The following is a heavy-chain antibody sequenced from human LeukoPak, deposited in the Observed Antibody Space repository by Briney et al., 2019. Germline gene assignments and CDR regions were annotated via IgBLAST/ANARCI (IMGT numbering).Heavy chain of an antibody. CDR2: IYYSGST. V-gene: IGHV4-59*01. CDR3: ARAFSYGGNDAFDI. CDR1: GGSLSSYY. J-gene: IGHJ3*02. Sequence: SETLSLTCTVSGGSLSSYYWSWIRQPPGKGLEWIGYIYYSGSTNYNPSLKSRVTISVDTSKNQFSLKLSSVTAADTAVYYCARAFSYGGNDAFDIWGQGTMVTVSS. D-gene: IGHD5-18*01.